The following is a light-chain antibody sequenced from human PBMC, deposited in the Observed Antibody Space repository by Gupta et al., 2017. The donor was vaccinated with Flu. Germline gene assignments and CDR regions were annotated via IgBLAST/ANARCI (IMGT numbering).Light chain of an antibody. CDR1: QTISSSY. CDR3: QQYGSSPPWT. CDR2: GAS. Sequence: TLSWSPGEGATLSCRASQTISSSYLAWYQQKPGQAPRLLIYGASSRATGVPDRFSGSGSGTDFTLTISRLEPGDFAVYYCQQYGSSPPWTFGQGTKVEIK. J-gene: IGKJ1*01. V-gene: IGKV3-20*01.